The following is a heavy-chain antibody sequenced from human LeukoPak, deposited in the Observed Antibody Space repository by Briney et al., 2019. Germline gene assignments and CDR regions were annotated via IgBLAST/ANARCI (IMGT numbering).Heavy chain of an antibody. J-gene: IGHJ5*02. CDR1: GFTFSDYY. D-gene: IGHD2-2*01. Sequence: GGSLRLSCAASGFTFSDYYMSCIRQAPGKGLEWVSYISTSSYTNYADSVKGRFTISRDNAKNSLYLQMNSLRAEDTAVYYCARAFRYCSSTSCYLDPWGQGTLVTVSS. CDR2: ISTSSYT. CDR3: ARAFRYCSSTSCYLDP. V-gene: IGHV3-11*06.